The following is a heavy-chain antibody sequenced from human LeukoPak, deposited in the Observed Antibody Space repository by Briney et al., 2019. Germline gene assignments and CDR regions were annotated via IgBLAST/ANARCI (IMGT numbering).Heavy chain of an antibody. J-gene: IGHJ3*02. CDR1: GGSISSYY. V-gene: IGHV4-59*01. Sequence: SETLSLTCTVSGGSISSYYWSWIRQPPGKGLEWIGYIYYSGSTNYNPSLKSRVTISVDTSKNQFSLKLSSVTAADTAVYYCARDPLYCSGGSCYSDAFDIWGRGTMVTVSS. CDR2: IYYSGST. CDR3: ARDPLYCSGGSCYSDAFDI. D-gene: IGHD2-15*01.